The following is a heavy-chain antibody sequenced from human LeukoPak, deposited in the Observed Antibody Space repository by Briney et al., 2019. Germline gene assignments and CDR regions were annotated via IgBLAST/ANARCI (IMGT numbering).Heavy chain of an antibody. D-gene: IGHD5-24*01. CDR1: GGSFSGYY. CDR2: INHSGST. J-gene: IGHJ4*02. CDR3: ASARWDS. Sequence: SETLSLTCAVYGGSFSGYYRSWIRQPPGKGLEWIGEINHSGSTNYNPSLKSRVTISVDKSKNLFSLKLTSVTAADTAMYYCASARWDSWGQGTLVTVSS. V-gene: IGHV4-34*01.